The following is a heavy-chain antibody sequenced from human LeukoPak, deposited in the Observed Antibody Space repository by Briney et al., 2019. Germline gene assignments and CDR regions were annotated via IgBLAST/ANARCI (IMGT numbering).Heavy chain of an antibody. CDR1: GGSFSGYY. CDR2: INHRGST. D-gene: IGHD4-17*01. Sequence: SETLSLTCAVYGGSFSGYYWSWIRQPPGKGLEWIGEINHRGSTNYNPCLKSRVTISVDTSKNQFSLKLSSVTAADTAVYYCARGGTTVTTNYFDYWGQGTLVTVSS. J-gene: IGHJ4*02. CDR3: ARGGTTVTTNYFDY. V-gene: IGHV4-34*01.